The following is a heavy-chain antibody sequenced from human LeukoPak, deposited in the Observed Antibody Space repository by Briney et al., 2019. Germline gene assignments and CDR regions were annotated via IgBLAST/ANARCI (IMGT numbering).Heavy chain of an antibody. Sequence: GGSLRLSCAASGFTFSNYAMHWVRQAPGKGLEWVALMSYDGSNKFYADSVKGRFTISRDNAKNSLYLQMNSLRAEDTAVYYCAREATVTIRMYYFDYWGQGTLVTVSS. CDR2: MSYDGSNK. J-gene: IGHJ4*02. CDR3: AREATVTIRMYYFDY. D-gene: IGHD4-17*01. V-gene: IGHV3-30-3*01. CDR1: GFTFSNYA.